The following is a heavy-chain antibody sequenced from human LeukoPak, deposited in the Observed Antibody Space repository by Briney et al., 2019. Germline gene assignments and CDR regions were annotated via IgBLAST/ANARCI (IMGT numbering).Heavy chain of an antibody. CDR1: GGSISSHY. V-gene: IGHV4-59*11. CDR2: IYYSGST. CDR3: AGLKGGHCSSISCPGDYYYYYMDV. Sequence: SETLSLTCTVFGGSISSHYWSWIQQPPGKGLEWIGYIYYSGSTNYNPSLKSRVTISVDTSKNQFSLKLSSVTAADTAVYYYAGLKGGHCSSISCPGDYYYYYMDVWGKGTTVTDSS. D-gene: IGHD2-2*01. J-gene: IGHJ6*03.